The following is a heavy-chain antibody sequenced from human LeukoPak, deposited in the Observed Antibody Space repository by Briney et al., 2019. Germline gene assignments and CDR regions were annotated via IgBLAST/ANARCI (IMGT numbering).Heavy chain of an antibody. D-gene: IGHD3-10*01. Sequence: GGSLRLSCGASGFTFSNYGMSWVRHTPGKGLEWVSAISGSGDATFYADSVQGRFTISRDNSNNTLYLQMNSLRAEDTAVYYCASHYGSGSNSSLDPWGQGTLVTVSS. V-gene: IGHV3-23*01. CDR3: ASHYGSGSNSSLDP. CDR1: GFTFSNYG. J-gene: IGHJ5*02. CDR2: ISGSGDAT.